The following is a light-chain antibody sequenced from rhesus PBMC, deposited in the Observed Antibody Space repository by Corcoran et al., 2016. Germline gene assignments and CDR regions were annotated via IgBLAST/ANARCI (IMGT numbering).Light chain of an antibody. J-gene: IGLJ1*01. CDR3: SSYATFNTFA. Sequence: QAAPTQSPSVSGSPGQSVTISCIGTSSDIGGSNRVSWYQLHPGKAPKVLIYEVIKRPSGVSDRFSGSKSGNTASLTISGLQVEDGADYYCSSYATFNTFAFVSGTRLTVL. V-gene: IGLV2-13*03. CDR2: EVI. CDR1: SSDIGGSNR.